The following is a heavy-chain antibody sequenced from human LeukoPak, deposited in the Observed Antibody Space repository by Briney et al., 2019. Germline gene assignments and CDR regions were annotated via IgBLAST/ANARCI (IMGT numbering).Heavy chain of an antibody. D-gene: IGHD6-19*01. CDR3: AKPVGERWLSPILDY. CDR1: GFTFSSYA. Sequence: GGSLRLSCAASGFTFSSYAVSWVRQAPGKGLEWVSAISGSGGSTYYADSVKGRFTISRDNSKSTLYLQMNSLRAEDTAVYYCAKPVGERWLSPILDYWGQGTLVTVSS. V-gene: IGHV3-23*01. J-gene: IGHJ4*02. CDR2: ISGSGGST.